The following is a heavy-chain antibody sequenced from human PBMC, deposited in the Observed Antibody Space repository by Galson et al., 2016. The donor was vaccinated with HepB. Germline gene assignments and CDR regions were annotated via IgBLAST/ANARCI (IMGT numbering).Heavy chain of an antibody. CDR3: AKDHGGYSGFDY. CDR2: ITGDRANA. Sequence: SLRLSCAASGFTFGTYTMHWIRQAPGEGLQWVSLITGDRANAYYADPVKGRFTISRDNRKNSLYLQMNSLRTEDTALYYCAKDHGGYSGFDYWGQGTLVTVSS. J-gene: IGHJ4*02. V-gene: IGHV3-43*01. D-gene: IGHD4-23*01. CDR1: GFTFGTYT.